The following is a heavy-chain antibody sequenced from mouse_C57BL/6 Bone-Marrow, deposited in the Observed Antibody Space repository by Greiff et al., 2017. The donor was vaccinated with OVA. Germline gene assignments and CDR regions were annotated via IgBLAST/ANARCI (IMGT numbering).Heavy chain of an antibody. V-gene: IGHV1-80*01. D-gene: IGHD2-2*01. CDR1: GYAFSSYW. J-gene: IGHJ4*01. CDR2: IYPGDGDT. Sequence: QVQLQQSGAELVKPGASVKISCKASGYAFSSYWMNWVKQRPGKGLEWIGQIYPGDGDTNYNGKFKGKATLTADKSSSTAYMQLSSLTSEDSAVYFCARRLWLRQEDAMDYWGQGTSVTVSS. CDR3: ARRLWLRQEDAMDY.